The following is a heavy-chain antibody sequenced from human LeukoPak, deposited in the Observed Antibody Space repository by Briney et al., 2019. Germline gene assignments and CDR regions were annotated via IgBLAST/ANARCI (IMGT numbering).Heavy chain of an antibody. D-gene: IGHD3-22*01. CDR1: GFTFSNYW. V-gene: IGHV3-74*01. J-gene: IGHJ4*02. Sequence: GGSLRLSCAASGFTFSNYWMHWVRQAPGKGLVWVSRIKSDGSRTDYADSVKGRFTISRDNAKNTLYLQMNSLRAEDTAVYYCARDGRSSGYYFGFDYWGQGTLVTVSS. CDR2: IKSDGSRT. CDR3: ARDGRSSGYYFGFDY.